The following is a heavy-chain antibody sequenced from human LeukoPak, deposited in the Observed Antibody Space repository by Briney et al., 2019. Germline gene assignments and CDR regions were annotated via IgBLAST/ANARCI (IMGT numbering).Heavy chain of an antibody. J-gene: IGHJ6*02. CDR3: ARETYYDILTGYRAPSYYGMDV. D-gene: IGHD3-9*01. CDR1: GYTFTSYA. CDR2: INAGNGNT. V-gene: IGHV1-3*01. Sequence: ASVKVSCKASGYTFTSYAMHWVRQAPGQRLEWMGWINAGNGNTKYSQKFQGRVTITRDTSASTAYMELSSLRSEDTAVYYCARETYYDILTGYRAPSYYGMDVWGQGTTGTVSS.